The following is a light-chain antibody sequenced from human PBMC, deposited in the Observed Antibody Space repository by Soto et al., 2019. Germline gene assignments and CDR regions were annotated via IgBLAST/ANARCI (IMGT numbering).Light chain of an antibody. V-gene: IGLV1-40*01. CDR1: SSNIGANYD. CDR3: PSYGSRRNGV. CDR2: GDN. Sequence: QSVLSQPPSVSGAPGQRITISCTGSSSNIGANYDLLWYRQVPATAPKLLMAGDNNRPSGVAGRFSASNSGSAASLAITRLHAEEEADYCCPSYGSRRNGVFGTGTKLTVL. J-gene: IGLJ1*01.